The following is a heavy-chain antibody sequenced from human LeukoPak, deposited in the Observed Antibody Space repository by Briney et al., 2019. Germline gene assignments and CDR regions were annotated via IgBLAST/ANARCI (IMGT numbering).Heavy chain of an antibody. V-gene: IGHV3-30*04. CDR3: AKGRYYDILTGYSLLDY. J-gene: IGHJ4*02. D-gene: IGHD3-9*01. CDR2: ISYDGSNK. CDR1: GFTFSSYA. Sequence: GGSLRLSCAASGFTFSSYAMHWVRQAPGKGLEWVAVISYDGSNKYYADSVKGRFTISRDNSKNTLYLQMNSLRAEDTAVYYCAKGRYYDILTGYSLLDYWGQGTLVTVSS.